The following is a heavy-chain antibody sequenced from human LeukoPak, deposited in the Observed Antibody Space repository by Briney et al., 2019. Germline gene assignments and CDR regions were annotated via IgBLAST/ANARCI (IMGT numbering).Heavy chain of an antibody. CDR3: ARDQATSGGGLDS. CDR2: IYTGGTT. CDR1: GFTVSGTH. Sequence: GGSLRLSCAASGFTVSGTHMSWVRQSPGRGLEWVSAIYTGGTTYYSDSVEGRFTISRDKSKNTLYLQMDSLRVEDTAVYYCARDQATSGGGLDSWGQGTLVTVSS. J-gene: IGHJ4*02. V-gene: IGHV3-53*01. D-gene: IGHD3-16*01.